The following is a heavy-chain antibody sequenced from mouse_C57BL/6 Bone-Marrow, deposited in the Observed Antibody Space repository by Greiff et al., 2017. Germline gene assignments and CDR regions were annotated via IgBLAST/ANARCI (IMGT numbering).Heavy chain of an antibody. J-gene: IGHJ2*01. CDR2: INPNNGGT. V-gene: IGHV1-18*01. CDR1: GYTFTDYN. CDR3: ARGSYYVFDY. D-gene: IGHD2-12*01. Sequence: EVHLVESGPELVKPGASVKIPCKASGYTFTDYNMDWVKQSHGKSLEWIGDINPNNGGTIYNQKFKGKATLTVDKSSSTAYMELRSLTSEDTAVYYCARGSYYVFDYWGQGTTLTVSS.